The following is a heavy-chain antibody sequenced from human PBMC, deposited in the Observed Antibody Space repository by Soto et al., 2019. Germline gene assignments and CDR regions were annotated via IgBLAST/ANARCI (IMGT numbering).Heavy chain of an antibody. D-gene: IGHD2-21*02. J-gene: IGHJ3*02. CDR1: GFSVSGNY. V-gene: IGHV3-66*01. CDR3: ARFGGDVKKDAFDI. Sequence: LRLSCAASGFSVSGNYMSWVRQAPGKGLEWVSVIYSGGSTYYADSVKGRFTISRDNSKNTLYLQMNSLRAEDTAVYYCARFGGDVKKDAFDIWGQGTMVTVSS. CDR2: IYSGGST.